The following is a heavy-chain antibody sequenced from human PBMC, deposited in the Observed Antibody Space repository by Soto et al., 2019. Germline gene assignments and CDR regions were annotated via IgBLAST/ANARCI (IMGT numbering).Heavy chain of an antibody. J-gene: IGHJ4*02. D-gene: IGHD3-16*01. CDR1: GYSFTSNW. V-gene: IGHV5-51*01. Sequence: GESLKISCQGSGYSFTSNWIGWVRQMPGKGLEWMGIINPADSDIKYSPSFQGQVTISADKSIGTAYLQWSSLKASDTAMYYCARHERDDASRKIDCWGQGTLVTVSS. CDR3: ARHERDDASRKIDC. CDR2: INPADSDI.